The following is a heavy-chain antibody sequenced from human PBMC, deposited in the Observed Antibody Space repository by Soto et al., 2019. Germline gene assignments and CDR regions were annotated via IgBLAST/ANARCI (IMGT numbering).Heavy chain of an antibody. Sequence: PGGSLRLSCAASGFTFSSYSMNWVRQAPGKGLEWVSSISSSSSYIYYADSVKGRFTISRDNAKNSLYLHMNSLRAEDTAVYYCVREVDYDFWSGYYTRSFDYWGQGTLVTVSS. J-gene: IGHJ4*02. CDR2: ISSSSSYI. CDR1: GFTFSSYS. D-gene: IGHD3-3*01. CDR3: VREVDYDFWSGYYTRSFDY. V-gene: IGHV3-21*01.